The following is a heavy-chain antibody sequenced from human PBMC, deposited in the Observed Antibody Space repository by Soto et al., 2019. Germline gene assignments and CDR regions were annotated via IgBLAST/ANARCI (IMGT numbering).Heavy chain of an antibody. CDR3: AKDHGRLDY. CDR2: ISYDGRNK. J-gene: IGHJ4*02. Sequence: QVQLVESGGGVVQPGRSLRLSCAASGFTFSSYGMHWVRQAPGKGLEWVAVISYDGRNKYYADSVKGRFTISRDNSKNTLYLQMNSLRGEDTAVYYCAKDHGRLDYWGQGTLVTVSS. V-gene: IGHV3-30*18. CDR1: GFTFSSYG.